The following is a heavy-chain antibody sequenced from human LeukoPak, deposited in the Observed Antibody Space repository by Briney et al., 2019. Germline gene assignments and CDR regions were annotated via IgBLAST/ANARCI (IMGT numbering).Heavy chain of an antibody. D-gene: IGHD6-6*01. CDR3: ARALPYSSSHYYFDY. CDR1: GYTFTCYY. V-gene: IGHV1-2*02. J-gene: IGHJ4*02. Sequence: ASVKVSCKASGYTFTCYYMHWVRQAPGQGLEWMGWINPNSGGTNYAQKFQGRVTMTRDTSISTAYMELSRLRSDDTAVYYCARALPYSSSHYYFDYWGQGTLVTVSS. CDR2: INPNSGGT.